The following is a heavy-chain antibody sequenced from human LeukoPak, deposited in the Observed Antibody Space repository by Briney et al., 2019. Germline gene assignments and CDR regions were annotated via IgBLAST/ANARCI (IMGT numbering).Heavy chain of an antibody. Sequence: PSETLSLTCSVSGGSISSSSYYWAWIRQPPGKGLEWIASIYYSGSTYYNPSLRSRVTISVDTSKNQFSLQLNSVTPEDTAVYYCARNVRLGSGELSFAPFKNWFDPWGQGTLVTVSS. CDR2: IYYSGST. CDR1: GGSISSSSYY. J-gene: IGHJ5*02. D-gene: IGHD3-16*02. CDR3: ARNVRLGSGELSFAPFKNWFDP. V-gene: IGHV4-39*07.